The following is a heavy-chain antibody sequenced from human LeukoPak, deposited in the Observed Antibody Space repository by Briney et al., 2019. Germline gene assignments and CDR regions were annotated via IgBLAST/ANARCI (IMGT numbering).Heavy chain of an antibody. CDR3: ARESPQRSGYSYTH. CDR1: GGTFSSYA. Sequence: ASVKVSCKASGGTFSSYAIHWVRQAPGQRLEWMGWINVGNGDTKYSQRFQGRVTITRNTSASTAYMDLSSLRSEDTAVYYCARESPQRSGYSYTHWGQGSLVTVSS. V-gene: IGHV1-3*01. D-gene: IGHD5-18*01. CDR2: INVGNGDT. J-gene: IGHJ4*02.